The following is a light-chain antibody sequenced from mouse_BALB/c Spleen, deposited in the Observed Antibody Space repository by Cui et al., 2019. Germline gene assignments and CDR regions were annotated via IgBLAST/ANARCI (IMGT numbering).Light chain of an antibody. CDR3: QQHKSTPLT. V-gene: IGKV12-98*01. CDR1: QTIGTW. Sequence: DIQMTQSPASQSASMGESVTITCLASQTIGTWLAWYQQKPGKSPQLLIYAATSLADGVPSRFSGSGSGTKFSFKISSLQAEDFVSYYCQQHKSTPLTFGAGTKLELK. J-gene: IGKJ5*01. CDR2: AAT.